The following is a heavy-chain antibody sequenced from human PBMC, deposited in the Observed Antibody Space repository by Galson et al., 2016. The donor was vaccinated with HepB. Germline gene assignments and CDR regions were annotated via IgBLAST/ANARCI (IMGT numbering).Heavy chain of an antibody. D-gene: IGHD3-22*01. J-gene: IGHJ5*02. Sequence: TLSLTCAGYGGSFSDFHWTWIRQPPGKGLEWIGEIEHSGGTNYNSSPKGRVTISADTSNNQFSMKLTAVTAADTGVYSCVRGLQDYYDIGGPSRYYPAWGQGTLVSVSS. CDR3: VRGLQDYYDIGGPSRYYPA. CDR1: GGSFSDFH. CDR2: IEHSGGT. V-gene: IGHV4-34*01.